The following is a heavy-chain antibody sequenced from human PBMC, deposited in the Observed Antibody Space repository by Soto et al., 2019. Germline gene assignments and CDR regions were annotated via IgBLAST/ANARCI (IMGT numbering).Heavy chain of an antibody. CDR2: IYPGDSDT. J-gene: IGHJ6*02. V-gene: IGHV5-51*01. Sequence: GESLKISCKGSGYSFTSYWIGWVRQMPGKGLEWMGIIYPGDSDTRYSPSFQGQVTISADKSISTAYLQWSSLKASDTAMYYCARHGIAAAGTIYYYYGMDVWGQGTTVTVSS. D-gene: IGHD6-13*01. CDR3: ARHGIAAAGTIYYYYGMDV. CDR1: GYSFTSYW.